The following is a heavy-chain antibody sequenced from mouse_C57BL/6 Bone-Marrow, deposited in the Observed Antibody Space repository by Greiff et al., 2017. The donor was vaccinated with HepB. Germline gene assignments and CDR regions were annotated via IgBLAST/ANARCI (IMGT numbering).Heavy chain of an antibody. D-gene: IGHD2-1*01. CDR1: GFTFSDYG. J-gene: IGHJ1*03. CDR3: ARRGGYYGNYDWYFDV. V-gene: IGHV5-15*04. Sequence: DVMLVESGGGLVQPGGSLKLSCAASGFTFSDYGMAWVRQAPRKGPEWVAFISNLAYSIYYADTVTGRFTISRENAKNTLYLEMSSLRSEDTAMYYCARRGGYYGNYDWYFDVWGTGTTVTVSS. CDR2: ISNLAYSI.